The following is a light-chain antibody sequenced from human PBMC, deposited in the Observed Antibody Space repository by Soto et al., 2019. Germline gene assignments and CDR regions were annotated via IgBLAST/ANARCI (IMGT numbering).Light chain of an antibody. Sequence: DIQMTQSPSTLSASVGDRVTITCRASQSVSSWLAWFQQKPGKAPKLLIYKASSLQSGVSSRFSGGGSGTEFTLAISILQPDDVATYYCQQYKTYWTFGPGTKVEIK. V-gene: IGKV1-5*03. CDR2: KAS. CDR3: QQYKTYWT. CDR1: QSVSSW. J-gene: IGKJ1*01.